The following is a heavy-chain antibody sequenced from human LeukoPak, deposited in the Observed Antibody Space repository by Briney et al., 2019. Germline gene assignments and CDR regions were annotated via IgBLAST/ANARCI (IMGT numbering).Heavy chain of an antibody. D-gene: IGHD2-15*01. CDR1: GFTFTDYF. J-gene: IGHJ4*02. CDR2: IWYDGSNK. CDR3: ARESRDYCSGGSCYSWYFDY. V-gene: IGHV3-33*08. Sequence: GGSLRLSCVASGFTFTDYFMSWVRQAPGKGLEWVAVIWYDGSNKYYADSVKGRFTISRDNSKNTLYLQMNSLRAEDTAVYYCARESRDYCSGGSCYSWYFDYWGQGTLVTVSS.